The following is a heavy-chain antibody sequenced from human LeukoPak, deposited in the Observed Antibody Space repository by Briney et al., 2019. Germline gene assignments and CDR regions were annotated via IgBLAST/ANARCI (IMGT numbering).Heavy chain of an antibody. Sequence: GSLRLSCAASGFTFSSYAMTWVRQAPGKGLEWVSSFSFNGESTYYADSAKGRFTISRDNSENTLYLQMNSLRAEDTAVYYCAKGGYSNGRYYYYYMDVWGEGTTVTVSS. J-gene: IGHJ6*03. D-gene: IGHD5-18*01. CDR2: FSFNGEST. CDR3: AKGGYSNGRYYYYYMDV. CDR1: GFTFSSYA. V-gene: IGHV3-23*01.